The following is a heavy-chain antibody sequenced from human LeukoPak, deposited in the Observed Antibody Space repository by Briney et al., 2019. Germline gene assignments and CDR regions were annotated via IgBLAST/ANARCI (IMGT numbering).Heavy chain of an antibody. CDR2: INHNSGET. D-gene: IGHD3-10*01. V-gene: IGHV1-2*02. J-gene: IGHJ4*02. CDR3: ARGWHYGSGSNYRHYFDY. Sequence: AAVTVTFMCSGCIFPGYYMHGLRPATGQGREGVGCINHNSGETYYAQKFQGRVSMTRDTSISTDHMELRRMIPDDADVYYCARGWHYGSGSNYRHYFDYWGQGTLVTVSS. CDR1: GCIFPGYY.